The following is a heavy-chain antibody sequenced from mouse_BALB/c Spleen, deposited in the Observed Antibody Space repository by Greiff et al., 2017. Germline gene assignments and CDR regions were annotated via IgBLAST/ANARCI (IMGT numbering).Heavy chain of an antibody. Sequence: QVQLQQSGAELVRPGTSVKVSCKASGYVFTNYLIEWVKQRPGQGLEWIGVINPGSGGTNYNEKFKGKATLTADKSSSTAYMQLSSLTSDDSAVYFCARAITTADYWGQGTTLTVSS. CDR2: INPGSGGT. J-gene: IGHJ2*01. V-gene: IGHV1-54*01. CDR1: GYVFTNYL. D-gene: IGHD1-2*01. CDR3: ARAITTADY.